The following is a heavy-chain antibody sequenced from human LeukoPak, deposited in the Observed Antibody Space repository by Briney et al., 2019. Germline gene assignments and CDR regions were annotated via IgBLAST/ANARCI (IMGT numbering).Heavy chain of an antibody. V-gene: IGHV3-30*04. J-gene: IGHJ5*02. CDR2: ISDDGSKR. CDR3: ARESGFMMVGEINAENWFDP. CDR1: GFTFRNSA. Sequence: GGSLRLSCAGAGFTFRNSAFHWVRQAPGNGLEWVAVISDDGSKRFYADSVKGRFTISRDNSKDTLYLHMKTLRPEDTAVYYCARESGFMMVGEINAENWFDPWGQGTQVTVS. D-gene: IGHD3-22*01.